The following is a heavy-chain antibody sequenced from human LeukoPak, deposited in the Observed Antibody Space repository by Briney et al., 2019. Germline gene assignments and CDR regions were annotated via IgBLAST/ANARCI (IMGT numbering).Heavy chain of an antibody. CDR2: IWYDGSNK. J-gene: IGHJ6*02. CDR3: ARDLGGLYYYYYGMDV. CDR1: GSTFSSYG. V-gene: IGHV3-33*01. D-gene: IGHD2-15*01. Sequence: GSLRLSCAASGSTFSSYGMHWVRQAPGKGLEWVAVIWYDGSNKYYADSVKGRFTISRDNSKNTLYLQMNSLRAEDTAVYYCARDLGGLYYYYYGMDVWGQGTTVTVSS.